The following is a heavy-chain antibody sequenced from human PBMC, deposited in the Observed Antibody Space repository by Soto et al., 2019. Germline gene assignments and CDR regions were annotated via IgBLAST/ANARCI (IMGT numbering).Heavy chain of an antibody. Sequence: GGSLRLSCAASGFTFSSYAMSWVRQAPGKGLEWVSAISGSGGSTYYADSVKGRFTISRDNSKNTLYLQMNSLRAEDTAVYYCAKDRPGDYYYDSSGYYRFDYWGQGTLVTVSS. J-gene: IGHJ4*02. D-gene: IGHD3-22*01. CDR1: GFTFSSYA. CDR2: ISGSGGST. V-gene: IGHV3-23*01. CDR3: AKDRPGDYYYDSSGYYRFDY.